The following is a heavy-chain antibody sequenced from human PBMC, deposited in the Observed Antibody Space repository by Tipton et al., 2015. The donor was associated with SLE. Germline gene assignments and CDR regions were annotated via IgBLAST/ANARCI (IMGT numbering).Heavy chain of an antibody. V-gene: IGHV4-34*01. D-gene: IGHD1-26*01. CDR1: GGSFSGYY. J-gene: IGHJ4*02. Sequence: TLSLTCAVYGGSFSGYYWSWIRQPPGKGLEWIGEINHSGSTNYNPSLKSRVTISVDTSKNQFSLKLGSVTAADTAVYYCARGRGVVGATHFDYWGQGTLVTVSS. CDR3: ARGRGVVGATHFDY. CDR2: INHSGST.